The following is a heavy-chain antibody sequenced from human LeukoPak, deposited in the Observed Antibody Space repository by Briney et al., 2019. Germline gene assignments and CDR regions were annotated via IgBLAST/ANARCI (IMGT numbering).Heavy chain of an antibody. CDR1: GFNFNIYT. V-gene: IGHV3-23*01. CDR3: AKMRGMPREAYHFDR. CDR2: VGSGGTR. J-gene: IGHJ4*02. Sequence: PGGSLRLSCAASGFNFNIYTMSWVRQAQGKGVEWISAVGSGGTRYYADSVKGRFPISRDNSANTVSLQMDSLRADDTAMYYCAKMRGMPREAYHFDRWGQGTLVAVSS. D-gene: IGHD1-26*01.